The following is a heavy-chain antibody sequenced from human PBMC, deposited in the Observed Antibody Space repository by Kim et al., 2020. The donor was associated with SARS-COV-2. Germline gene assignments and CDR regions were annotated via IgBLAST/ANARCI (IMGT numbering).Heavy chain of an antibody. CDR3: ARDPSSGRFMGGMDV. Sequence: SETLSLTCTVSGGFISSYYWNWIRQLPGKGLEWIGYIYYTGYTNYSPSLKSRVTISVDTSKNQFSLKLSSVTAADTAVYYCARDPSSGRFMGGMDVWGQGTTVTVSS. D-gene: IGHD3-10*01. CDR1: GGFISSYY. CDR2: IYYTGYT. V-gene: IGHV4-59*01. J-gene: IGHJ6*02.